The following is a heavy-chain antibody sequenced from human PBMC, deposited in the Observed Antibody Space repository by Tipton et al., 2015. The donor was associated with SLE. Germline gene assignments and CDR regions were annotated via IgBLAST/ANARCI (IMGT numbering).Heavy chain of an antibody. CDR2: INHSGST. J-gene: IGHJ4*02. V-gene: IGHV4-34*01. CDR1: GGSFSGYY. D-gene: IGHD3-22*01. CDR3: AKYYYDATGYQSVDY. Sequence: GLVKPSETLSLTCAVYGGSFSGYYWSWIRQPPGKGLEWIGEINHSGSTNYNPSLMSRVTISVDTSKNQFSLKLTSVTAADTAVYYCAKYYYDATGYQSVDYWGQGALVTVSS.